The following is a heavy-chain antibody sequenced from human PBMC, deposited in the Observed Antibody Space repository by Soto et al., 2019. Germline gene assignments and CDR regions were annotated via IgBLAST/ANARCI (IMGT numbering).Heavy chain of an antibody. CDR2: ISYDGSNK. Sequence: VQLVESGGGVVQPGRSLRLSCAASGFTFRIYAMHWVRQAPGKGLECVAVISYDGSNKFYRDSVKGRFTISRDNSKNTLYLQINSLRYEDTAVYYCARGYREDIAVVIGARPGEYGVDVWGQGTTVTVSS. V-gene: IGHV3-30-3*01. CDR3: ARGYREDIAVVIGARPGEYGVDV. J-gene: IGHJ6*02. D-gene: IGHD2-15*01. CDR1: GFTFRIYA.